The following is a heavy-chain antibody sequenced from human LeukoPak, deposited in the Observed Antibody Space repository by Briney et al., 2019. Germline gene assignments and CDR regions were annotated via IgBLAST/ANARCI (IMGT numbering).Heavy chain of an antibody. CDR2: INPNSGGT. Sequence: ASVKVSCKASGYTFTGYYMHWVRQAPGQGLEWLGWINPNSGGTNYAQKFQGRITMTRDTSITTAYMELNSLTSDDTAVYYCARLDITIIPYWGQGTLVTVSS. J-gene: IGHJ4*02. CDR1: GYTFTGYY. D-gene: IGHD3-22*01. CDR3: ARLDITIIPY. V-gene: IGHV1-2*02.